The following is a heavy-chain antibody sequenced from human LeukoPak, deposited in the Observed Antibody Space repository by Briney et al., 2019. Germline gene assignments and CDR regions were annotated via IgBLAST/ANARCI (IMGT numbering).Heavy chain of an antibody. J-gene: IGHJ2*01. D-gene: IGHD3-22*01. V-gene: IGHV4-59*01. CDR2: IYYSGST. Sequence: PSETLSLTCTVSGGSINSYYWSWIRQPPGKGLEYVGYIYYSGSTNYNPSLKSRVTMSVDASRNQFSLTLSSVTAADTAVYYCVGFSYDSSGHNWYFDLWGRGTVVTVSS. CDR1: GGSINSYY. CDR3: VGFSYDSSGHNWYFDL.